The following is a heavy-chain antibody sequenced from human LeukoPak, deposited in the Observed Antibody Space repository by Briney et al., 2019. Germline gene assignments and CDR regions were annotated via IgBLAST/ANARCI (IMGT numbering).Heavy chain of an antibody. D-gene: IGHD4-17*01. CDR2: IYYRGST. V-gene: IGHV4-59*08. CDR3: ARHNYGDYIVFNY. CDR1: GDSITSYY. Sequence: SETLSLTCTVSGDSITSYYWSWIRQPPGKGLEWIGYIYYRGSTNYNPSLKSRVTISVDTSKNQFSLKLSSVTAADTAVYYCARHNYGDYIVFNYWGQGTLVTVSS. J-gene: IGHJ4*02.